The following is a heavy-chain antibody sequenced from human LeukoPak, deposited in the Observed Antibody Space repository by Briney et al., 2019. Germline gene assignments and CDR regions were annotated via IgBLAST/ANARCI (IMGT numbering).Heavy chain of an antibody. CDR3: TTDMGSGWTQQDY. CDR1: GFTFSNAW. Sequence: PGGSLRLSCAASGFTFSNAWMIWVRQAPGKGLEWVGRIKSKTDGGTTDYAAPVKGRFTISRDDSKNTLYLQMNSLKTEDTAVYYCTTDMGSGWTQQDYWGQGTLVTVSS. D-gene: IGHD6-19*01. J-gene: IGHJ4*02. CDR2: IKSKTDGGTT. V-gene: IGHV3-15*01.